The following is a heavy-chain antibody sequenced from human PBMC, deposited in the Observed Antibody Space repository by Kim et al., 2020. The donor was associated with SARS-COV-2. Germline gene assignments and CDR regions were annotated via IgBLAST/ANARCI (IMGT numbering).Heavy chain of an antibody. J-gene: IGHJ4*02. V-gene: IGHV4-31*02. Sequence: SQTLSLTCSVSGGSIRSGGYYWTWIRQHPGKGLDYIGYIYYDGSTYYNPSLKSRVTISVDTSNNQFSLKLTSVTAADTAVYYCARVGNRHGHYYFDYWGQGTLVSVSS. D-gene: IGHD4-17*01. CDR2: IYYDGST. CDR3: ARVGNRHGHYYFDY. CDR1: GGSIRSGGYY.